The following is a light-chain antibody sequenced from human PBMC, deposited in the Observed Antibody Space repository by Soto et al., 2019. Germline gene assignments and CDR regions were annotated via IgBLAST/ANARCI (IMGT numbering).Light chain of an antibody. J-gene: IGKJ4*01. V-gene: IGKV1-6*01. CDR1: QGIRND. Sequence: AIQVTQSPSSLSASVGDRVTITCRASQGIRNDLGWYQQKPGKAPKLLIYKASTLKSGVPSRFSGSGSGTYFTLTISSLHPEDHATYYCQQSYNTPLTFGGGTKVDI. CDR2: KAS. CDR3: QQSYNTPLT.